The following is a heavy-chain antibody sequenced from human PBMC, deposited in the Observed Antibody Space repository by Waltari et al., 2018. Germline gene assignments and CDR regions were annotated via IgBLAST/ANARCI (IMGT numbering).Heavy chain of an antibody. V-gene: IGHV3-30*02. CDR3: AKDYYESSGYYSYYFDY. D-gene: IGHD3-22*01. Sequence: QVQLVESGGGVVQPGGSLRLSCAASGFTFSSYGMHWVRQAPGKGLEWVAFIRYDGSNKYYADYVKGRFTISRENSKNTLYLQMTSLRAEDTAVYYCAKDYYESSGYYSYYFDYWGQGTLVTVSS. CDR1: GFTFSSYG. CDR2: IRYDGSNK. J-gene: IGHJ4*02.